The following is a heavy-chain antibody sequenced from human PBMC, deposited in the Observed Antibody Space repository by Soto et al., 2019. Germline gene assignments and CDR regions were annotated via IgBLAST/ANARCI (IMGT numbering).Heavy chain of an antibody. CDR2: IYYSGST. CDR3: ARHNLFYIWGSYRSYNWFDP. Sequence: SETLSLTCTVSGGSISSSSYYWGWIRQPPGKGLEWIGSIYYSGSTYYNPSLKSRVTISVDTSKNQFSLKLSFVTAADTAVYYCARHNLFYIWGSYRSYNWFDPWGQGTLVTVSS. J-gene: IGHJ5*02. CDR1: GGSISSSSYY. D-gene: IGHD3-16*02. V-gene: IGHV4-39*01.